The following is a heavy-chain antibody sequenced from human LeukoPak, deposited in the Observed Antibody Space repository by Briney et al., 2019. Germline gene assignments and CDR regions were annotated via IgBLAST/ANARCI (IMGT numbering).Heavy chain of an antibody. CDR3: ARVLDGWELFDY. Sequence: PSETLSLTCTVSGGSISSYYWSWIRQPPGKGLEWIGYIYYSGSTNYNPSLKSRVTISVDTSKNQFPLKLSSVTAADTAVYYCARVLDGWELFDYWGQGTLVTVSS. CDR2: IYYSGST. J-gene: IGHJ4*02. D-gene: IGHD1-7*01. V-gene: IGHV4-59*08. CDR1: GGSISSYY.